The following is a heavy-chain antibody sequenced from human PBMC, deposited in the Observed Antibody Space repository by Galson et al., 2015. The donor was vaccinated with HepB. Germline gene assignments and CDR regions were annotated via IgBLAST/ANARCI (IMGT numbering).Heavy chain of an antibody. V-gene: IGHV3-30*18. J-gene: IGHJ4*02. D-gene: IGHD2-2*01. CDR3: AKEVQYCSSTSCYFDY. Sequence: SLRLSCAASGFTFSSYGMHWVRQAPGKGLEWVAVISYDGSNKYYADSVKGRFTISRDNSKNTLYLQMNSLRAEDTAVYYCAKEVQYCSSTSCYFDYWGQGTLVTVSS. CDR2: ISYDGSNK. CDR1: GFTFSSYG.